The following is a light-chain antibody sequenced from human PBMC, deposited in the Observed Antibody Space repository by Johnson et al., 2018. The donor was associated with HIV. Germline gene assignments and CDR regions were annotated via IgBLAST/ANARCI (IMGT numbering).Light chain of an antibody. V-gene: IGLV1-51*02. Sequence: QAVLTQPPSVSAAPGQKVTISCSGSSSNIGYNSVSWYLQLPGTAPKLLICENNKRPSGIPDRFSGSKSGTSATLVITGLQTGDEADYYCGTWDSSLSAGFYVFGTGTKVTVL. CDR1: SSNIGYNS. CDR3: GTWDSSLSAGFYV. J-gene: IGLJ1*01. CDR2: ENN.